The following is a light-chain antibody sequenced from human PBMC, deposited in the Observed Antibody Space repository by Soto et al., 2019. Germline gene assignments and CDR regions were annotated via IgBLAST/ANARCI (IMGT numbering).Light chain of an antibody. CDR1: SSNIGAGYD. CDR3: QSYDSRLSAYV. J-gene: IGLJ1*01. V-gene: IGLV1-40*01. CDR2: TNN. Sequence: HSVLTQPPSVSGAPGQRVTIPCTGSSSNIGAGYDVHWYLQLPGTAPKLLVYTNNNRPSGVPDRFSGSKSGTSASLAITGLQAEDEADYYCQSYDSRLSAYVFGTGTKVTVL.